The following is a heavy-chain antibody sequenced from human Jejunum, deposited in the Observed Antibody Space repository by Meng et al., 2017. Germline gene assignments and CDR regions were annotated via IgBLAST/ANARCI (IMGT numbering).Heavy chain of an antibody. V-gene: IGHV4-39*01. CDR1: GGSLSSGSPY. Sequence: QLQLQESGPGLVKPSETLSLSCTASGGSLSSGSPYWGWIRQSPGKGLEWIGTAYYSGSSYYNPSLRSRVIILVDTSKNQFSLRLSSVTAADTAVYYCARQMDSEYDEGYFFDYWGQGILVTVSS. CDR3: ARQMDSEYDEGYFFDY. D-gene: IGHD2-2*03. CDR2: AYYSGSS. J-gene: IGHJ4*02.